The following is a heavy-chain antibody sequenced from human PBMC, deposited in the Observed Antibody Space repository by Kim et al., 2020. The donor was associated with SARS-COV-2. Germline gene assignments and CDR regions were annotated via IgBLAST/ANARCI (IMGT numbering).Heavy chain of an antibody. D-gene: IGHD6-13*01. CDR3: ARQGSGIAAPFDP. V-gene: IGHV4-39*01. J-gene: IGHJ5*02. Sequence: YNPSLKSRVTISVDTSKNQFSLKLSSVTAADTAVYYCARQGSGIAAPFDPWGQGTLVTVSS.